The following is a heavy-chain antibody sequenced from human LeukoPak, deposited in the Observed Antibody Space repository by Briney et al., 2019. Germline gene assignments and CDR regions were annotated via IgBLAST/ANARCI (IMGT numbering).Heavy chain of an antibody. Sequence: SPTLSLTCAISGDSVSSNSAAWNWIRQSPSRGLEWLGRTYYRSKWYNEYAVSVKSRITINAHTSNNQFSLQLNSVTPEDTAMYFCARDLDAGLDYWGQGALVTVSS. J-gene: IGHJ4*02. CDR3: ARDLDAGLDY. CDR1: GDSVSSNSAA. V-gene: IGHV6-1*01. CDR2: TYYRSKWYN.